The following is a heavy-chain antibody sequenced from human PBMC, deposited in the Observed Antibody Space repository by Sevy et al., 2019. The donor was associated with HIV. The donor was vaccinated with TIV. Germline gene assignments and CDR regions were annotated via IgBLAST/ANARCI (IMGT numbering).Heavy chain of an antibody. CDR3: ARDFSSSWTGSILWGMDV. D-gene: IGHD6-13*01. CDR1: GFTFSSYA. Sequence: GGSLRLSCAASGFTFSSYAMHWVRQAPGKGLEWVAVISYDGSNKYYADSVKGRFTISRDNSKNTLYLQMNSLRAEDTAVYYCARDFSSSWTGSILWGMDVWGQGTTVTVS. J-gene: IGHJ6*02. CDR2: ISYDGSNK. V-gene: IGHV3-30-3*01.